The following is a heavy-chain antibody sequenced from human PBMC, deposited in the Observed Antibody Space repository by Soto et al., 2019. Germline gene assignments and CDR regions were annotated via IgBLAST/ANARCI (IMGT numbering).Heavy chain of an antibody. CDR2: IKSKTDGGTT. J-gene: IGHJ4*02. D-gene: IGHD3-10*01. V-gene: IGHV3-15*07. CDR3: TTEGSISKVRGVIGY. CDR1: GFTFSNAW. Sequence: EVQLVESGGGLVKPGGSLRLSCAASGFTFSNAWMNWVRQAPGKGLEWVGRIKSKTDGGTTDYAAPVKGRFTISRDDSKSTLYLQMTGLKTEVTAVYYCTTEGSISKVRGVIGYWGQGTLVTVSS.